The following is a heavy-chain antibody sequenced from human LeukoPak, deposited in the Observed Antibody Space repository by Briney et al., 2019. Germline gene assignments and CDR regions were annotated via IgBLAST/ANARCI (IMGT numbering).Heavy chain of an antibody. Sequence: GGSLRPSCAASGFTFSSYSMTWVRQAPGKGLEWVSYISSSSSTIYYADSVKGRFTISRDNAKNSLYLQMNSLRAEDTAVYYCARLPNYYGSEDGMDVWGQGTTVTVSS. CDR3: ARLPNYYGSEDGMDV. J-gene: IGHJ6*02. CDR2: ISSSSSTI. V-gene: IGHV3-48*01. D-gene: IGHD3-10*01. CDR1: GFTFSSYS.